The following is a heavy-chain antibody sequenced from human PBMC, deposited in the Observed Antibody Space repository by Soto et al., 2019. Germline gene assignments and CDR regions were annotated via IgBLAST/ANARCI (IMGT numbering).Heavy chain of an antibody. CDR3: ARSVTP. CDR1: GGSISSGGCY. Sequence: SETLSLTCTVXGGSISSGGCYWNWIRQHPGKGLEWIGYIYYSGSTYYNPSLKSRVTISVDTSKNQFSLKLTSVTDADTAVYYCARSVTPWGQGTLVTVSS. V-gene: IGHV4-31*03. D-gene: IGHD3-10*01. J-gene: IGHJ5*02. CDR2: IYYSGST.